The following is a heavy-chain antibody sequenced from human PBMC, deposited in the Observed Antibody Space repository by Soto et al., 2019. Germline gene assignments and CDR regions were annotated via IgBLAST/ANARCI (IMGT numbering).Heavy chain of an antibody. J-gene: IGHJ6*02. Sequence: PSETLSLTCAVSGGSISSGGYSWSWIRQPPGKGLEWIGYIYHSGSTYYNPSLKSRVTISVDRSKNQLSLKLSSVTAADTAVYYSATDTPGWAVGRRWLPEAGMDVWGQGTPLTVSS. CDR2: IYHSGST. D-gene: IGHD3-22*01. CDR3: ATDTPGWAVGRRWLPEAGMDV. V-gene: IGHV4-30-2*01. CDR1: GGSISSGGYS.